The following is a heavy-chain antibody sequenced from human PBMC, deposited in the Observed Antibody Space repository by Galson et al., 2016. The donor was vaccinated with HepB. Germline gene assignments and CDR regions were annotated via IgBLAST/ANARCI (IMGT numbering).Heavy chain of an antibody. CDR2: IHAGGST. D-gene: IGHD2-21*02. CDR3: ARPHWGPDFYPGPFGF. V-gene: IGHV3-53*01. CDR1: GFTVSSHY. J-gene: IGHJ4*02. Sequence: SLRLSCAASGFTVSSHYMSWVRQAPGKGLEWVSVIHAGGSTYYADSVKGRFSISSDNSKNTQYLQMNSLRAEDTSVYFCARPHWGPDFYPGPFGFWGRGTLVTVSS.